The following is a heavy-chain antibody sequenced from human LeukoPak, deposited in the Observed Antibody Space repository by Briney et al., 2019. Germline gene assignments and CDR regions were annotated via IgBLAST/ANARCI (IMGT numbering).Heavy chain of an antibody. CDR1: GFTFNTYG. CDR3: ARTYGSSADAFDI. Sequence: GGSLRLSCEASGFTFNTYGMHWVRQAPGKGLEWVAVIWYDGSNKYYADSVKGRFTISRDNAKNTLYLQMSSLRSEDTAVYYCARTYGSSADAFDIWGQGTMVTVSS. J-gene: IGHJ3*02. D-gene: IGHD6-6*01. V-gene: IGHV3-33*01. CDR2: IWYDGSNK.